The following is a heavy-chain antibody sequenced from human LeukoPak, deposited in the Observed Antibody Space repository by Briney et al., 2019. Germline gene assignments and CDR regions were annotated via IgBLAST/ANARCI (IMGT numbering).Heavy chain of an antibody. J-gene: IGHJ6*02. D-gene: IGHD2-2*01. CDR2: IGGSDGSV. Sequence: PGGSLRLSCVGSGFTFSNYAMSWVRQVPGKGVEWVSVIGGSDGSVHYADSVKGRFIISRDNSKNTLYLRMNSLRAEDTAVYHCAKAMSSTSLYHYHGMDVWGQGTTVTVSS. V-gene: IGHV3-23*01. CDR1: GFTFSNYA. CDR3: AKAMSSTSLYHYHGMDV.